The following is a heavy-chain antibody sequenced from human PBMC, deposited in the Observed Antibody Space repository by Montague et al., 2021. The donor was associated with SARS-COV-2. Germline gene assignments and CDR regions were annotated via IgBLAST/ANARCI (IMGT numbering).Heavy chain of an antibody. CDR3: ARGIWYAN. CDR1: GGSISPYY. J-gene: IGHJ4*02. CDR2: IYYSGST. Sequence: SETLSLTCTVSGGSISPYYWNWIRQSPGKGLEWIGDIYYSGSTTYNPSLVSRVTISVDTSKNQFSLRLSSVTAADTAVYYCARGIWYANWGQGILVTVSS. D-gene: IGHD6-13*01. V-gene: IGHV4-59*12.